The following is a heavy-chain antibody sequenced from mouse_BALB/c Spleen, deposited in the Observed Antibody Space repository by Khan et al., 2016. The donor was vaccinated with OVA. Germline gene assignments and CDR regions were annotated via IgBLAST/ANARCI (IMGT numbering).Heavy chain of an antibody. CDR2: IWAGGST. D-gene: IGHD2-13*01. Sequence: QVQLKQSGPGLVAPSQSLSITCSVSGFSLITYGVHWVRQSPGKGLEWLGVIWAGGSTNYNSALMSRLCISKDNSKSHVFLKMNSLQTDDTAMYYCARETAYYGDYEAMDYWGQGTSVTVSS. CDR3: ARETAYYGDYEAMDY. CDR1: GFSLITYG. J-gene: IGHJ4*01. V-gene: IGHV2-9*02.